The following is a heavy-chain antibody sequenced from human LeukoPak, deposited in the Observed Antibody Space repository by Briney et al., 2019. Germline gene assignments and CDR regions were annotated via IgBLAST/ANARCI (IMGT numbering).Heavy chain of an antibody. CDR3: ARLYYDYVWGSYRLYYFDY. J-gene: IGHJ4*02. CDR1: GGSFSGYY. Sequence: ASETLSLTCAVYGGSFSGYYWSWIRQPPGKGLEWIGEINHSGSTNYNPSLKSRVTISVDTSKNQFSLKLSSVTAADTAVYYCARLYYDYVWGSYRLYYFDYWGQGTLVTVSS. CDR2: INHSGST. D-gene: IGHD3-16*02. V-gene: IGHV4-34*01.